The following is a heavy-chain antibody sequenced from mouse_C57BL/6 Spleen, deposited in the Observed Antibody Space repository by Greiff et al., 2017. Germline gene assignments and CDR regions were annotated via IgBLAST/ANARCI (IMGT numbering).Heavy chain of an antibody. D-gene: IGHD2-1*01. CDR2: IYPGSGNT. Sequence: QVQLQQSGAELVRPGASVKLSCKASGYTFTDYYINWVKQRPGQGLEWIARIYPGSGNTYYNEKFKGKATLTAEKSSSTAYMQLSSLTSEDSAVYFCARCPIYYGNLYYAMDYWGKGTSGTVSS. V-gene: IGHV1-76*01. CDR1: GYTFTDYY. CDR3: ARCPIYYGNLYYAMDY. J-gene: IGHJ4*01.